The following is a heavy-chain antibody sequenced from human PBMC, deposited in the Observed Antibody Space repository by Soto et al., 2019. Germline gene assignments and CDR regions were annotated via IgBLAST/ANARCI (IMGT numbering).Heavy chain of an antibody. V-gene: IGHV3-30*18. J-gene: IGHJ4*02. D-gene: IGHD2-2*01. CDR3: AKDGREGYCSSTSCYGDYFDY. CDR2: ISYDGSNK. Sequence: QVQLVESGGGVVQPGRSLRLSCAASGFTFSSYGMHWVRQAPGKGLEWVAVISYDGSNKYYADSVKGRFTISRDNSKKTLYLQMNSLRAEDTAVYYCAKDGREGYCSSTSCYGDYFDYWGQGTLVTVSS. CDR1: GFTFSSYG.